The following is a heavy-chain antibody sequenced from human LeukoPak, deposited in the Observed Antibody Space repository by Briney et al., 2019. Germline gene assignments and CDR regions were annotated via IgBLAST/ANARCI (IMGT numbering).Heavy chain of an antibody. CDR1: GFTFSSYW. CDR2: INQDGSEK. Sequence: GGSLRLSCAASGFTFSSYWMSWVRQAPGKGLEWVANINQDGSEKYYVDSVKGRFTISRDNAKNSLYLQMNSRRAEDTAVYYCARGPEYYDFWSGYYPPLDYWGQGTLVTVSS. CDR3: ARGPEYYDFWSGYYPPLDY. V-gene: IGHV3-7*01. J-gene: IGHJ4*02. D-gene: IGHD3-3*01.